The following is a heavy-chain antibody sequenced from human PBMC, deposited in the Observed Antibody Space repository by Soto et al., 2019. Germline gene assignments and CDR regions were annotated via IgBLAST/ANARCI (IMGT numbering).Heavy chain of an antibody. D-gene: IGHD6-19*01. J-gene: IGHJ4*02. V-gene: IGHV1-69*01. CDR3: ARDARRGQWLVPPGFDF. CDR2: IVPVFRTP. CDR1: GGPFSNYA. Sequence: QVHLVQSGAEVKKPGSSVKVSCKASGGPFSNYAISWVRQAPGQGLEWLGGIVPVFRTPNYADKFQGRLTVTADESTSTAYMELRSLTSEDTAMYFCARDARRGQWLVPPGFDFWGQGTLVIVSS.